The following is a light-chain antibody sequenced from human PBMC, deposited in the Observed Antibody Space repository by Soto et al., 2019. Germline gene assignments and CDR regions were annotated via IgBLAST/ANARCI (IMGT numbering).Light chain of an antibody. Sequence: QSVLTQPASVSGSPGQSVTISYTGTSSDVGAYKYVSWYQQHPGKAPKLMIYEVSNRPSGVSNRFSGSKSGNTASLTISGLQADDEADYYCSSYAGDIIRFVFGTGTKVTVL. J-gene: IGLJ1*01. CDR3: SSYAGDIIRFV. CDR2: EVS. CDR1: SSDVGAYKY. V-gene: IGLV2-14*01.